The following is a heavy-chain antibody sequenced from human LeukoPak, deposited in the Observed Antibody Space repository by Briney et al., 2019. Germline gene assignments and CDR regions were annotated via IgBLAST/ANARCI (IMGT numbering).Heavy chain of an antibody. Sequence: GGCLRLSCAASAFTFSNSVMTSVRQAPGKGLEWVSAISGSGGSTYYTDSVKGRFTISRDNSKNRLYLQMNSLRAEDTAVYYCSKERYQLPAYWGQGTLVTVSS. J-gene: IGHJ4*02. CDR1: AFTFSNSV. CDR2: ISGSGGST. V-gene: IGHV3-23*01. D-gene: IGHD2-2*01. CDR3: SKERYQLPAY.